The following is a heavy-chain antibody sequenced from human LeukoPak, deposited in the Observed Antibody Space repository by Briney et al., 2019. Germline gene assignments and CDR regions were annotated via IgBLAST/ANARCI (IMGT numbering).Heavy chain of an antibody. D-gene: IGHD3-22*01. V-gene: IGHV7-4-1*02. CDR2: INTNTGNP. CDR3: ARNHDSSGYYSPVDY. Sequence: ASVKVSCKASGYTFTGYYMHWVRQAPGQGLEWMGWINTNTGNPTYAQGFTGRFVFSLDTSVSTAYLQISSLKAEDTAVYYCARNHDSSGYYSPVDYWGQGTLVTVSS. CDR1: GYTFTGYY. J-gene: IGHJ4*02.